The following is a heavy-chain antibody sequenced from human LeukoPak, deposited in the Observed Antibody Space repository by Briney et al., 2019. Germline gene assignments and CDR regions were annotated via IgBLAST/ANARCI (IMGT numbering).Heavy chain of an antibody. CDR1: GFTFSSYS. CDR3: ARVRLWYYYDSSGSPGHAFDI. D-gene: IGHD3-22*01. J-gene: IGHJ3*02. CDR2: ISSSSGYI. V-gene: IGHV3-21*01. Sequence: TGGSLRLSCAAAGFTFSSYSMNWVRQAPGKGLEWVSAISSSSGYIYYADSVKGRFTISRDNAKNSLYLQMNSLRAEDTAVYYCARVRLWYYYDSSGSPGHAFDIWGQGTMVTVSS.